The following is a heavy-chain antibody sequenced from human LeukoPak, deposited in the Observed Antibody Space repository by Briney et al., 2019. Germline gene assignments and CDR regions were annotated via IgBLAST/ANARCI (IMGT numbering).Heavy chain of an antibody. CDR1: GGSFSGYY. CDR2: INHSGST. V-gene: IGHV4-34*01. Sequence: SETLSLTCAVYGGSFSGYYWSWIHQPPGKGLEWIGEINHSGSTNYNPSLKSRVTISVDTSKNQFSLRLSSVTAADTAVYYCARRKRSGIAVAGKVDWFDPWGQGTLVTVSS. D-gene: IGHD6-19*01. J-gene: IGHJ5*02. CDR3: ARRKRSGIAVAGKVDWFDP.